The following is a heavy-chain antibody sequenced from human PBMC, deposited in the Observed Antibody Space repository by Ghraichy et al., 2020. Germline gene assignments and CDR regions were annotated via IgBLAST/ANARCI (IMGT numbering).Heavy chain of an antibody. CDR2: INHSGST. D-gene: IGHD2-2*01. V-gene: IGHV4-34*01. CDR3: ASSGPQLVYFDY. Sequence: SETLSLTCAVYGGSFSGYYWSWIRQPPGKGLEWIGEINHSGSTNYNPSLKSRVTISVDTSKNQFSLKLSSVTAADTAVYYCASSGPQLVYFDYWGQGTLVTVSS. J-gene: IGHJ4*02. CDR1: GGSFSGYY.